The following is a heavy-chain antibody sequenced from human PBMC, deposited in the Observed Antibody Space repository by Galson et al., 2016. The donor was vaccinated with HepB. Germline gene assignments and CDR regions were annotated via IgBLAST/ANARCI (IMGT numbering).Heavy chain of an antibody. CDR3: ARDPLAYSYGYGDH. Sequence: SVKVSCKASGYTFTRYAMHWVRQAPGQRPEWMGWLNAGNGKTEYSQKFQGRVTITMDTSASTAYMELSSLRSEDTALYYCARDPLAYSYGYGDHWGQGTLVTVSS. V-gene: IGHV1-3*01. D-gene: IGHD5-18*01. J-gene: IGHJ4*02. CDR2: LNAGNGKT. CDR1: GYTFTRYA.